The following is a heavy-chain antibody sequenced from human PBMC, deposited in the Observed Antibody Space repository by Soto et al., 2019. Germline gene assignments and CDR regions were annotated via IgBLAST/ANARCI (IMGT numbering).Heavy chain of an antibody. J-gene: IGHJ4*02. D-gene: IGHD2-8*02. CDR3: ARDSSEYCLYYFDY. Sequence: PGGSLRLSCATSGFTFGSYGRLWVRQAPGKGLEWVAVVWYDGSNAYYADSVKGRFTISRDNSKNTMYLQMNSLTADDTAIYYCARDSSEYCLYYFDYWGQGTLVTVSS. CDR1: GFTFGSYG. V-gene: IGHV3-33*01. CDR2: VWYDGSNA.